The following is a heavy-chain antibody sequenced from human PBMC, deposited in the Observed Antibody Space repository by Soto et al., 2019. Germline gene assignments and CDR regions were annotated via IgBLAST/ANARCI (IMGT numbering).Heavy chain of an antibody. Sequence: SETLSLTCTVSGGSISSYYWSWIRQPAGKGLEWIGRIYTSGSTNYNPSLKSRVTMSVDTSKNQFSLKLSSVTAADTAVYYRAREDCSGGSCYVDAFDIWGQGTMVTVSS. CDR1: GGSISSYY. J-gene: IGHJ3*02. CDR2: IYTSGST. V-gene: IGHV4-4*07. D-gene: IGHD2-15*01. CDR3: AREDCSGGSCYVDAFDI.